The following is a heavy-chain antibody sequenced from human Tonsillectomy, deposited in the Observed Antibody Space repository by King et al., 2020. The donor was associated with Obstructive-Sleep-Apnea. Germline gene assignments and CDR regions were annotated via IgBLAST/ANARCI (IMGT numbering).Heavy chain of an antibody. Sequence: VQLQESGPGLGKPSETLSLTCTVSGGSISSYYWSWIRQPPGKGLEWIGYIYYSGSTNYNPSLKSRFTISVDTPKNQFSLKLSSVTAADTAMYFCARGSSSLYYGMDVWGQGTTVTVSS. V-gene: IGHV4-59*01. CDR1: GGSISSYY. CDR3: ARGSSSLYYGMDV. CDR2: IYYSGST. J-gene: IGHJ6*02. D-gene: IGHD6-6*01.